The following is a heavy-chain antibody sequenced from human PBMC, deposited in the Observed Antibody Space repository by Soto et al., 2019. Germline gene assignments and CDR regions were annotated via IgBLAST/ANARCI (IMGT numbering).Heavy chain of an antibody. J-gene: IGHJ4*02. CDR2: IKEDGSEK. CDR3: VRGGGPRVDY. Sequence: EVQLVESGGGLVQPGGSLRLSCAASGFIFSNFWMSWVRQAPGKGLEWVANIKEDGSEKYHVDSVEGRFTISRDNVKKLMYLQMDSLRAEDTVGYKVVRGGGPRVDYCGQGTLVTVSS. CDR1: GFIFSNFW. V-gene: IGHV3-7*05. D-gene: IGHD3-10*02.